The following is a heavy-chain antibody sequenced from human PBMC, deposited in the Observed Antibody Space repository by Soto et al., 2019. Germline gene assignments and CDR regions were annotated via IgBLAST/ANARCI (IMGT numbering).Heavy chain of an antibody. J-gene: IGHJ6*03. CDR1: GGSISSSSYY. V-gene: IGHV4-39*01. CDR2: IYYSGST. Sequence: SETLSLTCTVSGGSISSSSYYLGWIRQPPGKGLEWIGSIYYSGSTYYNPSLKSRVTISVDTSKNQFSLKLSSVTAADTAVYYCASSKDYYMDVWGKGTTAPSP. CDR3: ASSKDYYMDV.